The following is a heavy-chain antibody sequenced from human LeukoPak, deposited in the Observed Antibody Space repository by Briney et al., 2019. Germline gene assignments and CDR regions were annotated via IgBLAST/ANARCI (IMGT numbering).Heavy chain of an antibody. CDR2: ISGSGGST. V-gene: IGHV3-23*01. CDR1: GFTFSSYA. D-gene: IGHD3-10*01. CDR3: AKGIWSDYYYYYGMDV. Sequence: PGGSLRLSCAASGFTFSSYAMSWVRQAPGKGLEWVSAISGSGGSTYYADSVKGRFTISRDNSKNTLYLQMNSLRAEDTAVYYCAKGIWSDYYYYYGMDVWGQGTTVTVSS. J-gene: IGHJ6*02.